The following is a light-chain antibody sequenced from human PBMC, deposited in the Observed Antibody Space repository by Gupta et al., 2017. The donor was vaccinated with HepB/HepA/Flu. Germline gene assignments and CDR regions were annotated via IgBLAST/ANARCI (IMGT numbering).Light chain of an antibody. CDR2: DVN. J-gene: IGLJ1*01. V-gene: IGLV2-11*01. CDR3: CSDAGGYSIYV. Sequence: QSALTQPRSVSGSPGPSVTISCTGTSSDIGAYNYVSWYQQRPGEAPKLIIYDVNKRPSGDPDRGSGAKSGNTASLTISGLQAEDEAYYSGCSDAGGYSIYVFGTVTKVTVL. CDR1: SSDIGAYNY.